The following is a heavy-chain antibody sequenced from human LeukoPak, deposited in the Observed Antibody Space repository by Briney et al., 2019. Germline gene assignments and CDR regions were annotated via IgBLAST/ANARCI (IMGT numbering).Heavy chain of an antibody. J-gene: IGHJ4*02. V-gene: IGHV4-39*07. CDR3: ARDRVGYYDSSAAGEFDY. Sequence: KSSETLSHTCTVSGGSISSSSYYWGWIRQPPGKGLEWIGSIYYSGSTYYNPSLKSRVTISVDTSKNQFSLKLSSVTAADTAVYYCARDRVGYYDSSAAGEFDYWGQGTLVTVSS. CDR1: GGSISSSSYY. D-gene: IGHD3-22*01. CDR2: IYYSGST.